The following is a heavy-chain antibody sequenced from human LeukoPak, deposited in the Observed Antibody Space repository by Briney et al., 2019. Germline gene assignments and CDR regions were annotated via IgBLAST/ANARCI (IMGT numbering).Heavy chain of an antibody. J-gene: IGHJ4*02. D-gene: IGHD4-17*01. V-gene: IGHV4-59*11. Sequence: TSETLSLTCTVFGGSISSHYWSWIRQPPGKGLEWIGYIYYSGSTNYNPSLKSRVTISVDTSKNQFSLKLSSVTAADTAVYYCARGDYGDYSFDYWGQGTLVTVSS. CDR1: GGSISSHY. CDR3: ARGDYGDYSFDY. CDR2: IYYSGST.